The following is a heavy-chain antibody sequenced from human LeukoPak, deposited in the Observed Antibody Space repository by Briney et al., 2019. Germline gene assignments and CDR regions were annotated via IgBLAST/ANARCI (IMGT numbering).Heavy chain of an antibody. D-gene: IGHD1-26*01. CDR3: AREGSYYSDAFDI. CDR1: GFTFSSYE. Sequence: GGSLILSCAASGFTFSSYEMNWVRQAPGKGLEWVSYVSSSGSTIYYADSVKGRFTISRDNAKNSLYLQMNSLRAEDTAVYYCAREGSYYSDAFDIWGQGTMVTVSS. V-gene: IGHV3-48*03. J-gene: IGHJ3*02. CDR2: VSSSGSTI.